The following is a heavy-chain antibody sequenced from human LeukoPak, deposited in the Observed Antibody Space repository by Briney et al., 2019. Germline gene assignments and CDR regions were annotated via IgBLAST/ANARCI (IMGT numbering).Heavy chain of an antibody. J-gene: IGHJ3*02. CDR1: GGSISSSNW. CDR2: IYHSGST. Sequence: SETLSLTCAVSGGSISSSNWWSWVRQPPGKGLEWIGEIYHSGSTNYNPSLKSRVTISVDKSKNQFSLKLSSVTAADMAVYYCARLIEGYDSSGEDDAFDIWGQGTMVTVSS. CDR3: ARLIEGYDSSGEDDAFDI. V-gene: IGHV4-4*02. D-gene: IGHD3-22*01.